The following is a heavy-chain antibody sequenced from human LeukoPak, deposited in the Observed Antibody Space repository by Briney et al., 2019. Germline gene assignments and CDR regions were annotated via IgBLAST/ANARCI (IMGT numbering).Heavy chain of an antibody. Sequence: HPGGSLRLSCAASGFTFSNYGMHWVRQAPGKGLDWVAFIHYDGSNKYYADSVKGRFTISRDDSKNTLYLQMNSLRAEDTAVYYCVRKGAVVGPDYWGQGTLVTVSS. CDR1: GFTFSNYG. V-gene: IGHV3-30*02. CDR3: VRKGAVVGPDY. J-gene: IGHJ4*02. D-gene: IGHD1-26*01. CDR2: IHYDGSNK.